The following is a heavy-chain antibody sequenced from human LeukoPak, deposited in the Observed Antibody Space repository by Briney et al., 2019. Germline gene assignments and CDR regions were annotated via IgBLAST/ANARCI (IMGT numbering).Heavy chain of an antibody. V-gene: IGHV5-51*01. D-gene: IGHD3-10*01. CDR1: GYSFTSYW. J-gene: IGHJ3*02. Sequence: GESLKISCKGSGYSFTSYWIGWVRQMPGKGLEWMGIIYPGDSDTRYSPSFQGQVTISADKSISTAYLQWSSLKASDTAMYYCARGEAVTMVRGRNRNAFDIWGQGTMVTVSS. CDR3: ARGEAVTMVRGRNRNAFDI. CDR2: IYPGDSDT.